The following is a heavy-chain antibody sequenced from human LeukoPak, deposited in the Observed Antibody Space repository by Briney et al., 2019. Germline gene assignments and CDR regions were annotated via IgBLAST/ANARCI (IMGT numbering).Heavy chain of an antibody. D-gene: IGHD5-12*01. CDR2: IYPGDSDT. Sequence: GESLNISCKGSGYSFTSYWIGWVRQLPGKGLEWMGIIYPGDSDTRYSPSFQGQVTISADKSISTAYLQWSSLKASHTAMYYCARGASGYSGYDTYDYWGQGTLVTVSS. CDR1: GYSFTSYW. V-gene: IGHV5-51*01. J-gene: IGHJ4*02. CDR3: ARGASGYSGYDTYDY.